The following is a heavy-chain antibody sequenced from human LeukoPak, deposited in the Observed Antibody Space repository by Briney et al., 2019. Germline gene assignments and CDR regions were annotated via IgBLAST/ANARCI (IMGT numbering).Heavy chain of an antibody. CDR2: IYPGDSDT. D-gene: IGHD3-9*01. CDR1: GYSFTSYW. CDR3: ARLKRHRIRYFDWLLTGAFNWFDP. J-gene: IGHJ5*02. Sequence: GESLEISCKGSGYSFTSYWIGWVRQMSGKGLEWMGIIYPGDSDTRYSPSFQGQVTISADKSISTAYLQWSSLKASDTAMYYCARLKRHRIRYFDWLLTGAFNWFDPWGQGTLVTVSS. V-gene: IGHV5-51*01.